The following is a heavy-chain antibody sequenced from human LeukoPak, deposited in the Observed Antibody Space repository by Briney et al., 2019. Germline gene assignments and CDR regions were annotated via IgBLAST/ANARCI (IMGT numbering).Heavy chain of an antibody. D-gene: IGHD2-2*01. CDR3: ANLGSAGCRRITSCSAYMDV. Sequence: PGGSLRLSCAASGFTFDDYAMHWVRQAPGKGLEWVSGISWNSGSIGYADSVKGRFTIPRDNAKNSLYLQMNSLRDEDKALYYCANLGSAGCRRITSCSAYMDVWGKGTTVTVSS. CDR1: GFTFDDYA. J-gene: IGHJ6*03. V-gene: IGHV3-9*01. CDR2: ISWNSGSI.